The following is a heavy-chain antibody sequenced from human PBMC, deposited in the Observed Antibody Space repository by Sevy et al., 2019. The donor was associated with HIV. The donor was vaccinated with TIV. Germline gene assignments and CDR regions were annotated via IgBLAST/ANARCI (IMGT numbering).Heavy chain of an antibody. D-gene: IGHD3-10*01. CDR1: GFTFSSYW. J-gene: IGHJ4*02. CDR3: ARDSPTGLEYYYGSGSYYYFDY. CDR2: IKQDGSEK. V-gene: IGHV3-7*01. Sequence: GGSLRLSCAASGFTFSSYWMSWVRQAPGKGLEWVANIKQDGSEKYYVDSVKGRFTISRDNAKNSLYLQMNSLRAEDTAVYYCARDSPTGLEYYYGSGSYYYFDYWGQGTLVTISS.